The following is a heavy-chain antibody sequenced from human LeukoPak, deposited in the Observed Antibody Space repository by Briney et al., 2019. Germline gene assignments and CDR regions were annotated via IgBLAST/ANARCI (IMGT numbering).Heavy chain of an antibody. V-gene: IGHV4-38-2*02. CDR3: ARDTDIAAAGVFDY. D-gene: IGHD6-13*01. CDR2: IYHSGST. CDR1: GYSISSGYY. J-gene: IGHJ4*02. Sequence: PSETLSLTCTVSGYSISSGYYWGWIRQPPGKGLEWIGSIYHSGSTYYNPSLKSRVTISVDTSKNQFSLKLSSVTAADTAVYYCARDTDIAAAGVFDYWGQGTLVTVSS.